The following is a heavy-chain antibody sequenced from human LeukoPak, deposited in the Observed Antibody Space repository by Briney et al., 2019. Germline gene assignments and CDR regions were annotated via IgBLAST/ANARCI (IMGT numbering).Heavy chain of an antibody. CDR2: INPNSGGT. Sequence: ASVKVSCKASGYTFTGYYMHWVRQAPGQGLEWMGWINPNSGGTNYAQKFQGRVTMTRDTSISTAYMELSRLRSDDTAVYYCARDEGRFLEWLGAFDIRGQGTMVTVSS. V-gene: IGHV1-2*02. D-gene: IGHD3-3*01. CDR3: ARDEGRFLEWLGAFDI. J-gene: IGHJ3*02. CDR1: GYTFTGYY.